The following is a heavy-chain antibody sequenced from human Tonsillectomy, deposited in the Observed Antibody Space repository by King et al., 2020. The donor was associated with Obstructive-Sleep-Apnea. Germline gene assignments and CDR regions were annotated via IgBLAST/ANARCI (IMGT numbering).Heavy chain of an antibody. D-gene: IGHD3-16*01. CDR3: ARDELWGSRHKAEYFQH. CDR1: GFTFSRYW. J-gene: IGHJ1*01. CDR2: IKQDGSEK. V-gene: IGHV3-7*01. Sequence: VQLVESGGGLVQPGGSLRLSCAASGFTFSRYWMSLVRLTPGKGLEWVANIKQDGSEKYYGDSVKGRFTISRDNAKNSLYRQMDSLRDEDSAVYYCARDELWGSRHKAEYFQHWGQGTLVTVSS.